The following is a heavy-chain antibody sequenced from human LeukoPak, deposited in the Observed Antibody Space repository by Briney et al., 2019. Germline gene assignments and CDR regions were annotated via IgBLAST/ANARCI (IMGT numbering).Heavy chain of an antibody. J-gene: IGHJ4*02. CDR1: GFTFSSYA. D-gene: IGHD6-13*01. CDR3: AKAPHSSSWYGVYFDY. CDR2: ISGSGGST. Sequence: GGSLRLSCAASGFTFSSYAMSWVRQAPGKGLEWVSAISGSGGSTYYADSVKGRFTISRDNSRNTLYLQMNSLRAEDTAVYYCAKAPHSSSWYGVYFDYWGQGTLVTVSS. V-gene: IGHV3-23*01.